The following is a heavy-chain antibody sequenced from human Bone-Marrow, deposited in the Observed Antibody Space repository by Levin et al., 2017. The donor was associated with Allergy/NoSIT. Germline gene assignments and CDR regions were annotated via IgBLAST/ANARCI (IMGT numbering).Heavy chain of an antibody. CDR2: ITTTSSYI. V-gene: IGHV3-21*01. D-gene: IGHD6-13*01. Sequence: GGSLRLSCAASGFTFSNSDMNWVRQAPGKGLEWVSSITTTSSYIYYADSVKGRFTFSRDNAKNSLYLQMNSLRAEDTAVYYCARDYGPTIAAAGTDYWGQGTLVTVSS. CDR1: GFTFSNSD. J-gene: IGHJ4*02. CDR3: ARDYGPTIAAAGTDY.